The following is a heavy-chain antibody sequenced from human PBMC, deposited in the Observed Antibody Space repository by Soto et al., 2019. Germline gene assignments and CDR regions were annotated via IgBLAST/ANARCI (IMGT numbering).Heavy chain of an antibody. D-gene: IGHD3-9*01. CDR1: GDSITGDNW. V-gene: IGHV4-4*02. CDR3: ARDFDHGAFDI. J-gene: IGHJ3*02. CDR2: IHHSGST. Sequence: SETLSLTCTVFGDSITGDNWWSWVRQPPGKGLEWIGEIHHSGSTNYNPSLKSRVTISVDTSKNQFSLKLSSVTAADTAVYYCARDFDHGAFDIWGQGTMVT.